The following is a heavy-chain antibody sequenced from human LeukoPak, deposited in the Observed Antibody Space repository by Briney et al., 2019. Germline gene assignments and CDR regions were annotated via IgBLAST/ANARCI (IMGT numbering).Heavy chain of an antibody. V-gene: IGHV3-48*03. Sequence: GESLKISCKGSGYTFSSYEMNWVRRAPGKGLEWVSYISSSGSTIYYADSVKGRFTISRDNAKNSLYLQMNSLRAEDTAVYYCARDRNWAFDYWGQGTLVTVSS. CDR3: ARDRNWAFDY. J-gene: IGHJ4*02. CDR2: ISSSGSTI. CDR1: GYTFSSYE. D-gene: IGHD7-27*01.